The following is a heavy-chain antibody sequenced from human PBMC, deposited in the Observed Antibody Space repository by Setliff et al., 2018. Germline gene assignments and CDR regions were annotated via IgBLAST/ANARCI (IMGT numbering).Heavy chain of an antibody. CDR1: GGSISSYY. D-gene: IGHD1-26*01. CDR2: IYSSGST. CDR3: ARAPPNRYSGSYEYFYMDV. V-gene: IGHV4-4*08. J-gene: IGHJ6*03. Sequence: PSETLSLTCTVSGGSISSYYWSWVRQSPGQGLEWIGYIYSSGSTNYNPSLESRVTILIDKSKNQFSLNLTSVTAADTAVYYCARAPPNRYSGSYEYFYMDVWGKGTTVTVSS.